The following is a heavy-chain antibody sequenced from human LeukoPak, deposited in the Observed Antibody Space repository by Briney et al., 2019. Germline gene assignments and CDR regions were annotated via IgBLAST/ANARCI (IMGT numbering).Heavy chain of an antibody. D-gene: IGHD3-10*01. J-gene: IGHJ4*02. CDR3: ARAQGFGEHPAPFDY. V-gene: IGHV1-69*01. CDR1: GGTFSSYA. CDR2: IIPIFGTA. Sequence: SVKVSRKASGGTFSSYAISWVRQAPGQGLEWMGGIIPIFGTANYAQKFQGRVTITADESTSTAYMELSSLRSEDTAVYYCARAQGFGEHPAPFDYWGQGTLVTVSS.